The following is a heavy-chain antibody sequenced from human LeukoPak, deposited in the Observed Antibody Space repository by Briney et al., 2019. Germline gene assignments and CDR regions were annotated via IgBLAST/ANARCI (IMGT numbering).Heavy chain of an antibody. D-gene: IGHD2-2*01. Sequence: ASVKVSCKASGYTSTDYYIHWVRQAPGQGLEWMGWIVPHSGGTNYAQNYQGRITMTRDTSISTAYMELSSLRSDDTAVYYCARNAYCDSTNCYAWFDPWGQGTLVTVSP. CDR3: ARNAYCDSTNCYAWFDP. CDR1: GYTSTDYY. V-gene: IGHV1-2*02. J-gene: IGHJ5*02. CDR2: IVPHSGGT.